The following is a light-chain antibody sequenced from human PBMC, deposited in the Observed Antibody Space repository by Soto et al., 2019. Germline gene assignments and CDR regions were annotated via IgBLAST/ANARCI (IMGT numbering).Light chain of an antibody. CDR2: GAS. V-gene: IGKV3-15*01. CDR3: QQYVHWPPGA. Sequence: EIVMTQSPATLSVSPGERATLSCRASQSVNSNLAWYQQKPGQAPRLLIYGASTRVAGIPARFSGSGSGTEFSLTISSLQSEDSAVYYCQQYVHWPPGAFGPGTTVEIK. CDR1: QSVNSN. J-gene: IGKJ1*01.